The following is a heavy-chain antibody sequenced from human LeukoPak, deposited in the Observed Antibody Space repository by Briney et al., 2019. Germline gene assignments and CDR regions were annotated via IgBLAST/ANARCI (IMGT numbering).Heavy chain of an antibody. J-gene: IGHJ4*02. CDR2: LRGNDET. Sequence: GGSLRLSCAASGISFRNYAMSWVRQAPARGPEWVSSLRGNDETFYADSVKGRFTLSRDDSRNAVYLQLNNLRVEDTAIYYCARASWVSDPDAVRWGQGTQVTVSS. V-gene: IGHV3-23*01. D-gene: IGHD3-10*01. CDR3: ARASWVSDPDAVR. CDR1: GISFRNYA.